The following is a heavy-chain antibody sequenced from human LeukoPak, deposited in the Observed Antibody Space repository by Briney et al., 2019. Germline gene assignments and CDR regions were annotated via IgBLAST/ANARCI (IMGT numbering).Heavy chain of an antibody. CDR1: GFTFSSYG. D-gene: IGHD3-3*01. V-gene: IGHV3-30*18. J-gene: IGHJ5*02. CDR3: AKDSNTVTYYNFWSGQGFDP. CDR2: ISYDGSNK. Sequence: GGSLRLSCAASGFTFSSYGMHWVRQAPSKGLEWVAVISYDGSNKYYADSVKGRFTISRDNSKNTLYLQMNSLRAEDTAVYYCAKDSNTVTYYNFWSGQGFDPWGQGTLVTVSS.